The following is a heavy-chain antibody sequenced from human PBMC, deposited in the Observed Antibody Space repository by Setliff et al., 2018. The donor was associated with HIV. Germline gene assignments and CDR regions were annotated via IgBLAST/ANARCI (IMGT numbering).Heavy chain of an antibody. J-gene: IGHJ6*03. CDR2: ISIRGGYI. CDR1: GFTFNNYA. V-gene: IGHV3-21*06. CDR3: ARRSGSSSLKGVHYYYYYYMDV. D-gene: IGHD6-13*01. Sequence: GGSLGLSCAASGFTFNNYAMNWVRQAPGKGLQWVASISIRGGYIYYADSVKGRFTISRDNTRNSVYLQMDSLRVDDTAVFYCARRSGSSSLKGVHYYYYYYMDVWGKGTTVTVSS.